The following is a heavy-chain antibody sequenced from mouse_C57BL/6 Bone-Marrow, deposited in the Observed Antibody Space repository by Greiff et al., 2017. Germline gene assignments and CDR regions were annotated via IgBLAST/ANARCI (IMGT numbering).Heavy chain of an antibody. CDR2: INRDGGST. CDR3: ARHNDDGGYWYFDV. Sequence: EVKLLESGGGLVQPGASLKLSCESTDYDFPSHDMSWVRQTPEKGLEWVAAINRDGGSTYYPDTMERRFIISRDNTKKTLYLQMSSLGSEDTALYYCARHNDDGGYWYFDVWGTGTTVTVSS. V-gene: IGHV5-2*01. CDR1: DYDFPSHD. J-gene: IGHJ1*03.